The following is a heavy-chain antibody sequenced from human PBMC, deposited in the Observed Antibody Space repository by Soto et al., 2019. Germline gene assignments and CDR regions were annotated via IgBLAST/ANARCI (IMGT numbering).Heavy chain of an antibody. CDR2: MQPSTGRT. V-gene: IGHV1-8*01. D-gene: IGHD1-26*01. Sequence: WASVKVSCKASGYSFTSLDINWVRQTAGQGLEWMGWMQPSTGRTGYAQKFQGRVTMTRDTSINTAYMELTTLTSDDTAFYYCAGGVSAGVEYWGQGTLVTVSS. CDR1: GYSFTSLD. J-gene: IGHJ4*02. CDR3: AGGVSAGVEY.